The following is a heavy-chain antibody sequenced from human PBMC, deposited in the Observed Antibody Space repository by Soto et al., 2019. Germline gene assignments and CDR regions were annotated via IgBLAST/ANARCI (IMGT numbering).Heavy chain of an antibody. D-gene: IGHD1-26*01. CDR2: INAGNGNT. CDR3: ARIQWELFTDDDFDI. V-gene: IGHV1-3*01. J-gene: IGHJ3*02. Sequence: GASVKVSCKASGYTFTSYAMHWVRQAPGQRLEWMGWINAGNGNTKYSQKFQGRVTITRDTSASTAYMELSSLRSEDTAVYYCARIQWELFTDDDFDIWGQGTMGTVS. CDR1: GYTFTSYA.